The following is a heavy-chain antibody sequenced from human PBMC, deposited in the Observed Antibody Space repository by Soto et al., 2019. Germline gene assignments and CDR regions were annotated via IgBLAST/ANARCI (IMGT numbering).Heavy chain of an antibody. V-gene: IGHV3-30*18. CDR3: AKGLGFSGYDYLDY. CDR1: GFTFSSYG. Sequence: QVQLVESGGGVVQPGRSLRLSCAASGFTFSSYGMHWVRQAPGKGLEWVAVISYDGSNKYYADSVKGRFTISRDNSKNTLYLQMNSLRAEDTAVYYCAKGLGFSGYDYLDYWGQGTLVTVSS. J-gene: IGHJ4*02. D-gene: IGHD5-12*01. CDR2: ISYDGSNK.